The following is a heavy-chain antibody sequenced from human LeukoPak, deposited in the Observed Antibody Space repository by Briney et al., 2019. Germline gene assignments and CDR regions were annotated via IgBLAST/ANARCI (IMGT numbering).Heavy chain of an antibody. J-gene: IGHJ4*02. CDR2: INPNSGGT. V-gene: IGHV1-2*04. D-gene: IGHD3-10*01. CDR1: GYTFTRYY. Sequence: GASVKVSCKASGYTFTRYYMHWVRQAPGQGLEWMGWINPNSGGTNYAQKFQGWVTMTRDTSISTAYMELSRLRSDDTAVYYCARSSVVSGTLADYWGQGTLVTVSS. CDR3: ARSSVVSGTLADY.